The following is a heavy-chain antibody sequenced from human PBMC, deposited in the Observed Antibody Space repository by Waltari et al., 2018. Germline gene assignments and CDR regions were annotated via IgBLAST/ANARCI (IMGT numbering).Heavy chain of an antibody. D-gene: IGHD3-10*01. CDR2: ISYDGSNK. V-gene: IGHV3-30-3*01. J-gene: IGHJ4*02. Sequence: QVQLVESGGGVVQPGRSLRLSCAASGFTFSSYARHWVRQAPGKGLEWVAVISYDGSNKYYADSVKGRFTISRDNSKNTLYLQMNSLRAEDTAVYYCARDGVRGVIEWYYFDYWGQGTLVTVSS. CDR3: ARDGVRGVIEWYYFDY. CDR1: GFTFSSYA.